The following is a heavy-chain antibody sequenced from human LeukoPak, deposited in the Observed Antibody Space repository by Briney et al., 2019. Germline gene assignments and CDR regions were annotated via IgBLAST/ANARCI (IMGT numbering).Heavy chain of an antibody. CDR2: IYYSGST. CDR1: GGSISSYY. Sequence: SETLSLTCTVSGGSISSYYWSWIRQPPGKGLEWIGYIYYSGSTNYNPSLKSRVTISVDTSKNQFSLKLSSVTAADTAVYYCARGGNYGDPLEYWGQGTLVTVSS. CDR3: ARGGNYGDPLEY. D-gene: IGHD4-17*01. V-gene: IGHV4-59*12. J-gene: IGHJ4*02.